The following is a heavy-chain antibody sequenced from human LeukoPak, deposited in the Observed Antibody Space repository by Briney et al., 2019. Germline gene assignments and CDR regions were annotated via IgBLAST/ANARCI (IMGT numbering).Heavy chain of an antibody. CDR2: ISGSDGST. CDR1: GFTLSSYT. V-gene: IGHV3-23*01. D-gene: IGHD5-24*01. Sequence: GGSLRLSCVASGFTLSSYTMSWLRQAPETGLEWVSAISGSDGSTFYADSVKGRFTISRDNSKNTLYLQMNSLRAEDTAIYYCARELSEMATISPFDYWGQGTLVTVSS. J-gene: IGHJ4*02. CDR3: ARELSEMATISPFDY.